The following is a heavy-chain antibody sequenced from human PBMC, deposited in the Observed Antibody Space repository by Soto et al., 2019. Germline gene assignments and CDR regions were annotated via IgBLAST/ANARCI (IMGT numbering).Heavy chain of an antibody. CDR3: AREGSSYSYVDY. V-gene: IGHV4-31*03. D-gene: IGHD5-18*01. CDR2: IYYSGST. CDR1: GGSISSGGYS. Sequence: SETLSLTCTVSGGSISSGGYSWSWIRQHPGKGLEWIGYIYYSGSTYYNPSPKSRVTISVDTSKNQFSLKLSSVTAADTAVYYCAREGSSYSYVDYWGQGTLVTVSS. J-gene: IGHJ4*02.